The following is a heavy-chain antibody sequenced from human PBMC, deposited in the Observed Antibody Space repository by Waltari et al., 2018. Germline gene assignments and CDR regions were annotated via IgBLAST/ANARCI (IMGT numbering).Heavy chain of an antibody. D-gene: IGHD3-9*01. CDR2: ISGSGGST. CDR3: AKGIQYYDILTGYTPPYYFDY. V-gene: IGHV3-23*04. CDR1: GFTFSSYA. Sequence: EVQLVESGGGLVQPGGSLRLSCADSGFTFSSYAMSWVRQAPGKGLEWVSAISGSGGSTYYADSVKGRFTISRDNSKNTLYLQMNSLRAEDTAVYYCAKGIQYYDILTGYTPPYYFDYWGQGTLVTVSS. J-gene: IGHJ4*02.